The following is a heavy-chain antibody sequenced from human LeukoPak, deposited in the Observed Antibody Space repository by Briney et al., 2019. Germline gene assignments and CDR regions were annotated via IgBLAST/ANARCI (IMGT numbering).Heavy chain of an antibody. CDR3: ARGGGESSSGQLFDY. D-gene: IGHD6-19*01. V-gene: IGHV3-30*04. Sequence: PGGSLRLSCTASGFTFSSYAIHWVRQAPGKGLEWVAIISYDESNKYYADSVKGRFTISRDNSKNTLYLQMNSLRADDTAVYYCARGGGESSSGQLFDYWGQGTLVTVSS. J-gene: IGHJ4*02. CDR2: ISYDESNK. CDR1: GFTFSSYA.